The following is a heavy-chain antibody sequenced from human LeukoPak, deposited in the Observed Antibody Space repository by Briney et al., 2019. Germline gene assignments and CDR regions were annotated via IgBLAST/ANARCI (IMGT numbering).Heavy chain of an antibody. CDR1: GYTFTSYY. CDR3: GRDRHWNQGNFDY. V-gene: IGHV1-2*02. Sequence: ASVKVSCKASGYTFTSYYIHWVRQAPGQGLEWMGWINPNNGGTNYAQKFQGRVTMTRDTSIGTAYMELNRLTYDDTAVYYCGRDRHWNQGNFDYWGQGTLVSVSS. J-gene: IGHJ4*02. D-gene: IGHD1-1*01. CDR2: INPNNGGT.